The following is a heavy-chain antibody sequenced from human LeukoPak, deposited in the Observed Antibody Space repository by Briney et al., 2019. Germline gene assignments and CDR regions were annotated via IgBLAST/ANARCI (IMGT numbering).Heavy chain of an antibody. CDR3: AELGITMIGGV. J-gene: IGHJ6*04. D-gene: IGHD3-10*02. CDR2: INHDGTSA. CDR1: GVTFTTFW. Sequence: GGSLRLSCAPSGVTFTTFWMHWVRHAPGKGLVWVSRINHDGTSANYADSVKGRFTLSSDNAKHSLYLQMNSLRAEDTAVYYCAELGITMIGGVWGKGTTVTISS. V-gene: IGHV3-74*01.